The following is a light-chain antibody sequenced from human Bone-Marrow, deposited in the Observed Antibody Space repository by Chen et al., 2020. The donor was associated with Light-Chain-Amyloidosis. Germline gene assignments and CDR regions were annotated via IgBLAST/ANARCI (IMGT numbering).Light chain of an antibody. V-gene: IGKV4-1*01. J-gene: IGKJ1*01. CDR1: QSVLYRSNNYNY. CDR3: QQYYSTPWT. CDR2: WAS. Sequence: DIVMTQSPDSLAVSLGERATINCKSSQSVLYRSNNYNYLAWYQQHPGQPPKLLIYWASTRESGVPDRFSGSGAGTDFTLTISSLQAEDVAGYYCQQYYSTPWTFGPGTKVEIK.